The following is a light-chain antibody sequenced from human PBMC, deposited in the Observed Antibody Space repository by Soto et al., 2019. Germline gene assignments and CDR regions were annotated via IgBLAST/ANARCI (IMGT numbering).Light chain of an antibody. J-gene: IGKJ2*03. CDR3: QQYGSSPVS. CDR2: GAS. Sequence: EIVLTQSPGTLSLSTGESATLSCRASQSVSSTNLAWYQQKPGQSPRLVMFGASSRATGIPDRFSGSGSGTDFTLTISRLEPEDFAVYYCQQYGSSPVSFGQGTKLEIK. V-gene: IGKV3-20*01. CDR1: QSVSSTN.